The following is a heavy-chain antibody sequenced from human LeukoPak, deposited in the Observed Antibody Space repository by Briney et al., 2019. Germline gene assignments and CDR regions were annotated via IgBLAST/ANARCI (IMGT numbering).Heavy chain of an antibody. J-gene: IGHJ4*02. CDR3: ARDAYSGSLPDY. Sequence: ASVKVSCKASGYTFTGYHMHWVRQAPGQGLEWMGWINPNSGGTNYAQKFQGRVTMTRDTSISTAYMELSRLRSDDTAVYYCARDAYSGSLPDYWGQGTLVTVSS. CDR1: GYTFTGYH. D-gene: IGHD2-15*01. CDR2: INPNSGGT. V-gene: IGHV1-2*02.